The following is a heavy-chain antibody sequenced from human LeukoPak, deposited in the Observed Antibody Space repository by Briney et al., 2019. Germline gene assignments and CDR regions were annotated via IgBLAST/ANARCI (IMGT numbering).Heavy chain of an antibody. CDR1: GGTFSSYA. D-gene: IGHD3-22*01. V-gene: IGHV1-69*05. CDR3: ASRLPSYYYDSSGYYSGAFDI. Sequence: VASVKVSCKASGGTFSSYAISWVRQAPAQGLEWMGGIIPIFGTANYAQKFQGRVTITTGESTSTAYMELSSLRSEDTAVYYCASRLPSYYYDSSGYYSGAFDIWRQGTMVTVSS. CDR2: IIPIFGTA. J-gene: IGHJ3*02.